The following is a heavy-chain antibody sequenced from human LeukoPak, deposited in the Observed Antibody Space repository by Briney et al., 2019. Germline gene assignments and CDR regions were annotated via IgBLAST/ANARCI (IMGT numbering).Heavy chain of an antibody. D-gene: IGHD6-6*01. CDR2: IYYSGST. Sequence: NASETLSLTCTVSGGSISSSSYYWGWIRQPPGKGLEWIGSIYYSGSTYYNPSLKSRVTISVDTSKNQFSLKLSSVTAADTAVYYCARRKSIAARLEAFDIWGQGTMVTVSS. CDR3: ARRKSIAARLEAFDI. J-gene: IGHJ3*02. CDR1: GGSISSSSYY. V-gene: IGHV4-39*01.